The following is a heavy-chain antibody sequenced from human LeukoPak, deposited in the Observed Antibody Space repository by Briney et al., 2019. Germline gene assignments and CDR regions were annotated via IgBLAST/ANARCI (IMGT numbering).Heavy chain of an antibody. Sequence: PSETLSLTCTVSGGSISSTSYYWGWVRQPPGKGLEWIGSIYYSGSTFYNPSLKSRLTISVDTSKNQFSLKVSSVTAADTAVYYCARLRNYDFWSGRGYFDYWGQGALVTVSP. CDR2: IYYSGST. V-gene: IGHV4-39*07. J-gene: IGHJ4*02. CDR3: ARLRNYDFWSGRGYFDY. CDR1: GGSISSTSYY. D-gene: IGHD3-3*01.